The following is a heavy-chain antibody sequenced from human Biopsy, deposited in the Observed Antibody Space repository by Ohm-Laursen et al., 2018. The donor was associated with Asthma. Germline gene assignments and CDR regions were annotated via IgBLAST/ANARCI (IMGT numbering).Heavy chain of an antibody. V-gene: IGHV4-39*01. J-gene: IGHJ3*01. CDR3: ARQKLVAAEGPFEV. CDR1: GGSITSSSYY. D-gene: IGHD1-26*01. Sequence: GTLSLTCPVSGGSITSSSYYWGWIRQPPGKGLEWIGYIYTDGSTDYNPSLKSRVTISVDTSKNQFSLQLRSVTAADTAVYYCARQKLVAAEGPFEVWGQGTMVIVSS. CDR2: IYTDGST.